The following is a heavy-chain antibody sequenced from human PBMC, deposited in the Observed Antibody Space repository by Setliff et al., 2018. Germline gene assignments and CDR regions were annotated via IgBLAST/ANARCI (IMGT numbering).Heavy chain of an antibody. CDR2: VYNTGTT. J-gene: IGHJ6*03. D-gene: IGHD3-3*01. CDR3: ARQKYWSGYYGEGYYYYMDV. CDR1: GFTFSDYY. V-gene: IGHV4-34*01. Sequence: PGGSLRLSCATSGFTFSDYYMSWIRQTPGKGLEWIGRVYNTGTTNYNPSLKSRVTISISADTSKNQFSLLLNSVTAADTALYYCARQKYWSGYYGEGYYYYMDVWGKGTTVTVS.